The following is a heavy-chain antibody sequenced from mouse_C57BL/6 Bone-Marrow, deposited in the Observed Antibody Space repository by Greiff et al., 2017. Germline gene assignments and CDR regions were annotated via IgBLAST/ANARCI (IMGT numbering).Heavy chain of an antibody. CDR3: ARSFPLYYAMDY. J-gene: IGHJ4*01. CDR1: GYTFTDYY. V-gene: IGHV1-76*01. Sequence: QVHVKQSGAELVRPGASVKLSCKASGYTFTDYYINWVKQRPGQGLAWIARIYPGSGNTYYNEKFKGKATLTAEKSSSTAYMQLSSLTSEDSAVYFCARSFPLYYAMDYWGQGTSVTVSS. CDR2: IYPGSGNT.